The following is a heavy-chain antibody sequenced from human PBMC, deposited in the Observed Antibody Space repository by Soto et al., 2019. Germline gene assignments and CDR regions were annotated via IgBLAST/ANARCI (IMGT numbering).Heavy chain of an antibody. CDR2: TSYDGSDK. CDR3: ARWGTRGGLDV. Sequence: QVQLVESGGGVVQPGTSLRVSCVGSGFTFRSYVIHWVRQAPGKGLEWVALTSYDGSDKYYDDSVRGRFTISRDNSRNTVDLQMDSLRLEDTAIYYCARWGTRGGLDVWGQGTLVSVSS. J-gene: IGHJ1*01. V-gene: IGHV3-30*19. D-gene: IGHD3-16*01. CDR1: GFTFRSYV.